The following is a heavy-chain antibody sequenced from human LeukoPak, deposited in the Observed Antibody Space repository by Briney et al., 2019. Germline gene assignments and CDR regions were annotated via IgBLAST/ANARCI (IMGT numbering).Heavy chain of an antibody. CDR3: TRGGTSSVAYYYHMDV. CDR1: GFTFSGRY. V-gene: IGHV3-72*01. CDR2: SRDRANGYTP. J-gene: IGHJ6*02. Sequence: GGSLRLSCTASGFTFSGRYMDWVRQAPGKGLEWVGRSRDRANGYTPEYAASERGRFTISRDDSETSMYLQMNSLKTEDSAVYYCTRGGTSSVAYYYHMDVWGQGTVVTVSS. D-gene: IGHD1-26*01.